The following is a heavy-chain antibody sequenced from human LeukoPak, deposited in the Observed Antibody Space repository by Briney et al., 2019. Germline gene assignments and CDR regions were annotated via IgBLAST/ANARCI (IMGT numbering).Heavy chain of an antibody. D-gene: IGHD5-18*01. CDR2: ISSSGSTI. CDR1: GFTFSSYE. V-gene: IGHV3-48*03. Sequence: PGGSLTLSCAASGFTFSSYEMNWVRQAPGKGLEWVSYISSSGSTIYYADSVKGRFTISRDNAKNSLYLQMSSLRAEDTAVYYCARAGSYSYGVLFDYWGQGTLVTVSS. CDR3: ARAGSYSYGVLFDY. J-gene: IGHJ4*02.